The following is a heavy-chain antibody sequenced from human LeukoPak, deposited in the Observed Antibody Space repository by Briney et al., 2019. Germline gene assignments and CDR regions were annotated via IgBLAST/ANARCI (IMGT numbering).Heavy chain of an antibody. CDR1: GGTFSSYA. CDR3: ARASELGEWFGDLLYI. Sequence: ASVKVSCKASGGTFSSYAISWVRQAPGQGLEWMGGIIPFLDTTNYAHKFQGRVKITADKSTSTAYLELRSLRSEDTAIYYCARASELGEWFGDLLYIWGQGTTVTVSS. V-gene: IGHV1-69*06. CDR2: IIPFLDTT. D-gene: IGHD3-10*01. J-gene: IGHJ6*02.